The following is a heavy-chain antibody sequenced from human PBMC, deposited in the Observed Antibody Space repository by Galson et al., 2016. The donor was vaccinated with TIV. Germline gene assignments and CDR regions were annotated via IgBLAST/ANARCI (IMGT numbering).Heavy chain of an antibody. V-gene: IGHV1-69*13. CDR1: GGAFISHG. Sequence: SVKVSCKASGGAFISHGISWVRQAPGQGLEWMGGIIPIFGLANYAQKFQGRVTITADDSTRTAYMELSSLRFDDTAVYYCARGGSTVTRPFEYWGQGTLVTVSS. D-gene: IGHD4-17*01. J-gene: IGHJ4*02. CDR3: ARGGSTVTRPFEY. CDR2: IIPIFGLA.